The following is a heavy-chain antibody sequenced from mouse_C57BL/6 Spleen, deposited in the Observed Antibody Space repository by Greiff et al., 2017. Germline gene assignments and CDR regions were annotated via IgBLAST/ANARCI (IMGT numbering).Heavy chain of an antibody. CDR2: IRSKSNNYAT. CDR1: GFSFNTYA. CDR3: VRPHYYGSSYDWPWFAY. D-gene: IGHD1-1*01. V-gene: IGHV10-1*01. J-gene: IGHJ3*01. Sequence: EVQLVESGGGLVQPKGSLKLSCAASGFSFNTYAMNWVRQAPGKGLEWVARIRSKSNNYATYYADSVKDRFTISRDDSESMLYLQMNNLKTEDTAMYYCVRPHYYGSSYDWPWFAYWGQGTLVTVSA.